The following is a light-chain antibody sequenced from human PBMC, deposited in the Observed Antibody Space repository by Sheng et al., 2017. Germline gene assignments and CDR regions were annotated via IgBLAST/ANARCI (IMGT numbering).Light chain of an antibody. CDR1: SSNIGAGYD. CDR3: QSYDSSLSGWV. V-gene: IGLV1-40*01. Sequence: QLVLTQPPSVSGAPGQRVTISCTGSSSNIGAGYDVHWYQQLPGTAPKVLIYGNNNRPSGVPDRFSGSKSGTSASLAITGLQAEDEADYYCQSYDSSLSGWVFGGGTKLTVL. J-gene: IGLJ3*02. CDR2: GNN.